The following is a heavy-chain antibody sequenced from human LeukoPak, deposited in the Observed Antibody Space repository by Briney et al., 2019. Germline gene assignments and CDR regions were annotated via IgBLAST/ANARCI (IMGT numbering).Heavy chain of an antibody. V-gene: IGHV4-59*01. Sequence: SETLSLTCTVSGGSISSYYWSWIRQPPGKGLEWIGYIYYSGSTNYNPSLKSRVTISVDTSKNQFSLKLSSVTAADTAVYYCARADVVAVAGTYAFDIWGQGTMVTVSS. CDR1: GGSISSYY. CDR3: ARADVVAVAGTYAFDI. D-gene: IGHD6-19*01. J-gene: IGHJ3*02. CDR2: IYYSGST.